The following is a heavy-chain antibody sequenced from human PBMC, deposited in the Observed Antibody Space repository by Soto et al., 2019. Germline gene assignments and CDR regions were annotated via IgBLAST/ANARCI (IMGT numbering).Heavy chain of an antibody. CDR1: GGSISNYY. CDR2: IYYSGST. D-gene: IGHD2-2*01. CDR3: ARSRAISL. Sequence: PSETLSLTCTVSGGSISNYYWSWIRQPPGKGLEWIGYIYYSGSTNYNPSLKSRVTISVDTSKNQFSLKLSSVTAADTAVYYCARSRAISLWGQGTLVTVSS. V-gene: IGHV4-59*08. J-gene: IGHJ4*02.